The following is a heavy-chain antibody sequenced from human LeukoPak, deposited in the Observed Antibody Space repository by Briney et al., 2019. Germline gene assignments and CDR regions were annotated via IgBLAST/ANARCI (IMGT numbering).Heavy chain of an antibody. D-gene: IGHD5-18*01. CDR3: ASHEIQLWSPTLDY. Sequence: ASVKVSCKASGYTFTSYYMHWVRQAPGQGLEWMGWISAYNGNTNYAQKLQGRVTMTTDTSTSTAYMELRSLRSDDTAVYYCASHEIQLWSPTLDYWGQGTLVTVSS. V-gene: IGHV1-18*04. J-gene: IGHJ4*02. CDR1: GYTFTSYY. CDR2: ISAYNGNT.